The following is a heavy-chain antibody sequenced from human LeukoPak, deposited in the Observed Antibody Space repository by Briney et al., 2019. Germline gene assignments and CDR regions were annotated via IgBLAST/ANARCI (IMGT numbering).Heavy chain of an antibody. J-gene: IGHJ4*02. V-gene: IGHV4-38-2*02. Sequence: PSETLSLTCTVSGYSISSGYYWGWIRQPPGKGLEWIGSIYHSGTTYYNPSLKSRVTISVDTSKNQFSLKLTSVTAADTAVYYCARLNGDLFDYWGQGTLVTVSS. CDR3: ARLNGDLFDY. D-gene: IGHD2-8*01. CDR2: IYHSGTT. CDR1: GYSISSGYY.